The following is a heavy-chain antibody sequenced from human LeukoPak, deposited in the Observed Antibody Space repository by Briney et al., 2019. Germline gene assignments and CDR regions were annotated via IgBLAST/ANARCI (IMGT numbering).Heavy chain of an antibody. D-gene: IGHD4-17*01. CDR3: ANEIRPNDY. CDR2: ISISGSKT. V-gene: IGHV3-23*01. J-gene: IGHJ4*02. Sequence: GSLRPSCAASEFDLSSHAMTWVRPAPGKGLEWVSAISISGSKTYYADSVKGRFTISRDNSKNTLYLQMNSLRAEDTAVYYCANEIRPNDYWGQGTQVTVSS. CDR1: EFDLSSHA.